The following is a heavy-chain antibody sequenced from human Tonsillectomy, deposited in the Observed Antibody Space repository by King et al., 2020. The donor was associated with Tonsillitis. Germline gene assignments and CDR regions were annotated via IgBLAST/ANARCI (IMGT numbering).Heavy chain of an antibody. CDR1: GFIFSNYA. D-gene: IGHD3-16*01. CDR2: VSLSGSTT. V-gene: IGHV3-23*04. CDR3: AKVPPRSRIPYYSGD. J-gene: IGHJ4*02. Sequence: VQLVESGGGLVQPGGSLRLSCTASGFIFSNYAMSWVRQAPGKGLGWGSAVSLSGSTTYYADTVKGRFTISRDNSKNTLYLQMNSLRAADTAVYYCAKVPPRSRIPYYSGDWGQGTLVTVSS.